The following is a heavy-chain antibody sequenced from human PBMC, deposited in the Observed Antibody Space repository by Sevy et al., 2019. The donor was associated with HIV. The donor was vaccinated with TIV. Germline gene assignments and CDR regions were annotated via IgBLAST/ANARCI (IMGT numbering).Heavy chain of an antibody. CDR2: ISYDGSNK. CDR3: AREQDIVATIPSSSDY. J-gene: IGHJ4*02. Sequence: GGSLRLSCAASGFTFSSYAMHWVRQAPGKGLEWVAVISYDGSNKYYADSVKGRFTISRDNSKNTLYLQINSLRAEDTAVYYCAREQDIVATIPSSSDYWGQGTLVTVS. D-gene: IGHD5-12*01. CDR1: GFTFSSYA. V-gene: IGHV3-30-3*01.